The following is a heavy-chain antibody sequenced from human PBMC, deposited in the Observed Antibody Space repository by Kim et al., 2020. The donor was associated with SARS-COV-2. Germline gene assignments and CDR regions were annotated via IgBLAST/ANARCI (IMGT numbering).Heavy chain of an antibody. CDR3: ARVDYFDCSGYVSDAFDI. CDR2: IYYSGST. Sequence: SETLSLTCTVSGGSISSGDYYWSWIRQPPGKGLEWIGYIYYSGSTYYNPSLKSRVTISVDTSKNQFSLKLSSVTAADTAVYYCARVDYFDCSGYVSDAFDILLQGTMVTVAS. CDR1: GGSISSGDYY. V-gene: IGHV4-30-4*01. J-gene: IGHJ3*02. D-gene: IGHD3-22*01.